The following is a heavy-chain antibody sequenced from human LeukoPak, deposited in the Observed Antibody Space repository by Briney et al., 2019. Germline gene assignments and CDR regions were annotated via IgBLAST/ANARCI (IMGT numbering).Heavy chain of an antibody. CDR1: GFTFSSHP. CDR3: AKDDVIKQWLVYDY. Sequence: GGSLRLSCAASGFTFSSHPMIWVRQSPGKGLEWVSAISGSGGSTYYADSVKGRFTISRDNSKNTLYLQMNSLRAEDTAVYYCAKDDVIKQWLVYDYWGQGTLVTVSS. J-gene: IGHJ4*02. V-gene: IGHV3-23*01. D-gene: IGHD6-19*01. CDR2: ISGSGGST.